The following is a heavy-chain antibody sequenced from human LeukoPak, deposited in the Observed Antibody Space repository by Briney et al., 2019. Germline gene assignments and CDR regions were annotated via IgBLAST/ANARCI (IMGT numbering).Heavy chain of an antibody. D-gene: IGHD1-26*01. CDR3: AKVLSGSQDY. J-gene: IGHJ4*02. V-gene: IGHV3-23*01. CDR1: GFTFSSYA. CDR2: IGGGGEYT. Sequence: PGGSLRLSCAASGFTFSSYAMSWVRQAPGKGLEWVSTIGGGGEYTYYADSVKGRFIISRDNSKNTFYLQMNSLRAEDTAVYYCAKVLSGSQDYWGQGTLVTV.